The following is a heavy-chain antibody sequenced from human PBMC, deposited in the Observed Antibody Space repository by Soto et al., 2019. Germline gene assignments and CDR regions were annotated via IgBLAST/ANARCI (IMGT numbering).Heavy chain of an antibody. CDR3: AKVKAGGEKLVKPFDY. Sequence: GGSLRLSCAASGFTFSSYAMSWVRQAPGKGLEWVSAISGSGGSTYYADSVKGRFTISRDNSKNTLYLQMNSLRAEDTAVYYYAKVKAGGEKLVKPFDYWGQGTLVTVSS. J-gene: IGHJ4*02. CDR1: GFTFSSYA. V-gene: IGHV3-23*01. D-gene: IGHD6-13*01. CDR2: ISGSGGST.